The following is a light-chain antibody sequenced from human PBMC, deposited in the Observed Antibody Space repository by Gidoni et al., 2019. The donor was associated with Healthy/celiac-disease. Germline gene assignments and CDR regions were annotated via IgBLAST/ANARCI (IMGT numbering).Light chain of an antibody. CDR1: QNVSSN. CDR3: QLYKYFSPAVT. CDR2: GAS. J-gene: IGKJ1*01. Sequence: EIVMTQSPATLSVSPGERATLSCRASQNVSSNLAWYQQKPGQAPRLLIYGASTRATGIPARFSGSGSGTEFTLTISSLQSEDFAVYYCQLYKYFSPAVTFVQWSKVEIK. V-gene: IGKV3-15*01.